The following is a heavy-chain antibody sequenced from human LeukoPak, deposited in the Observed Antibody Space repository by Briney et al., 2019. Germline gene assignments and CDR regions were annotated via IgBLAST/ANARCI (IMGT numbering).Heavy chain of an antibody. V-gene: IGHV4-59*01. CDR2: IYYSGST. J-gene: IGHJ4*02. CDR3: ARGKSRFDADY. CDR1: VGSISSYY. D-gene: IGHD3-3*01. Sequence: SETLSLTCTVSVGSISSYYWSWIRQPPWKGLEWIGYIYYSGSTNYNPSLKSRVTISKDMSKNHFSLNLSSVTGADTAVYYCARGKSRFDADYWGQGTLVTVSS.